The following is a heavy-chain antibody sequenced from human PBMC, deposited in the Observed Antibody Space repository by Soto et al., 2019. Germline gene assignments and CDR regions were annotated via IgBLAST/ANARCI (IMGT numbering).Heavy chain of an antibody. Sequence: VQLQESGPGLVKPSQTLSLTCTVSGGSISSGDYYWRWIRQPPGEGLEWIGYIYYSGSTYYNPSLKSRVTISVDTSKNQFSLKLSSVTAADTAVYYCAREGGIVGAITVDYWGQGTLVTVSS. D-gene: IGHD1-26*01. CDR2: IYYSGST. J-gene: IGHJ4*02. CDR3: AREGGIVGAITVDY. CDR1: GGSISSGDYY. V-gene: IGHV4-30-4*01.